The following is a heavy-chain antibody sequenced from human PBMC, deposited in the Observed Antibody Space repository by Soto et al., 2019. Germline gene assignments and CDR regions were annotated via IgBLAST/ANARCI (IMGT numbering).Heavy chain of an antibody. CDR1: GYTFTGYY. D-gene: IGHD5-12*01. V-gene: IGHV1-2*02. CDR2: INPNSGST. CDR3: ASTKNIVATIYAFDI. Sequence: GASVKVSCKASGYTFTGYYMHWVRQAPGQGLEWMGWINPNSGSTNYAQKFQGRVTMTRDTSTSTVYMELSSLRSEDTAVYYCASTKNIVATIYAFDIWGQGTMVTVSS. J-gene: IGHJ3*02.